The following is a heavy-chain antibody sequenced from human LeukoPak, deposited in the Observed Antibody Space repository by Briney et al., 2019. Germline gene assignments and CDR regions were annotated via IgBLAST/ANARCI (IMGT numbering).Heavy chain of an antibody. CDR3: SRSLNF. Sequence: GGSLRLSCATSGFTLSRSWMDWVRQAPGKGLEWVANIKEDGSETHYVDFAKGRFTISRDNAKNSLFLQVDNLRVEDTAIYYCSRSLNFWGQGTLVTVSP. V-gene: IGHV3-7*01. J-gene: IGHJ4*02. CDR2: IKEDGSET. CDR1: GFTLSRSW.